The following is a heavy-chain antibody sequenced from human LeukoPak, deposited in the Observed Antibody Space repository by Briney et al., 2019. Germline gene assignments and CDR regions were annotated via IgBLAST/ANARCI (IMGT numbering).Heavy chain of an antibody. V-gene: IGHV3-21*05. CDR1: GFTFSSYA. J-gene: IGHJ6*02. CDR2: ISSSSSYT. Sequence: GGSLRLSCAASGFTFSSYAMSWVRQAPGKGLEWVSYISSSSSYTNYADSVKGRFTISRDNAKNSLYLQMNSLRAEDTAVYYCARDRDDFWSRYYNYGMDVWGQGTTVTVSS. D-gene: IGHD3-3*01. CDR3: ARDRDDFWSRYYNYGMDV.